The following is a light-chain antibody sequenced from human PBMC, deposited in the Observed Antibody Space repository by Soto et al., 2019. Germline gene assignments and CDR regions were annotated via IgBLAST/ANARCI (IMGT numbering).Light chain of an antibody. Sequence: LSQSRAELCLSQWERVGIYCRASQSVSSSLAWYQQKPGQAPRLLIYAASNRATGIPARFSGSGSGTDFTLTLSSPEPEDFALYYSQQRSILPNTISQGTRLEIK. CDR1: QSVSSS. CDR2: AAS. CDR3: QQRSILPNT. V-gene: IGKV3-11*01. J-gene: IGKJ5*01.